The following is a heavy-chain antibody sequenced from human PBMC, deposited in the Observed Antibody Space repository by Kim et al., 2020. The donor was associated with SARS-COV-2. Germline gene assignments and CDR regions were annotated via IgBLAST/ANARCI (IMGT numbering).Heavy chain of an antibody. V-gene: IGHV3-23*01. Sequence: DSVKGRFTISRDNSKNTLYLQMNSLRAEDTAVYYCAKVLKYSSSWYYFDYWGQGTLVTVSS. CDR3: AKVLKYSSSWYYFDY. J-gene: IGHJ4*02. D-gene: IGHD6-13*01.